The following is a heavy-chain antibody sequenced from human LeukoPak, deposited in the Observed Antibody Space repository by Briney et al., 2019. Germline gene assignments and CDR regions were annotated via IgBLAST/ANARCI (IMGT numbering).Heavy chain of an antibody. Sequence: GGSPRLSCAASGVTVSSNYMSWVRQAPGQGLEWVSLLYSSGTTHYAGSVKGRFTISRDTSKNTLYLQMNSLRAEDTAVYYCARDKTYFDYWGRGTLVTVSS. V-gene: IGHV3-53*01. CDR1: GVTVSSNY. CDR3: ARDKTYFDY. CDR2: LYSSGTT. J-gene: IGHJ4*02.